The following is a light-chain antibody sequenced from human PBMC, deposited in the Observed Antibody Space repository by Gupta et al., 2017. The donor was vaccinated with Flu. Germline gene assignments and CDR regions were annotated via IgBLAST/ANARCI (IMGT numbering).Light chain of an antibody. J-gene: IGKJ4*01. CDR2: AAS. Sequence: DIQVTQSPSSVSVSLGDRVTITCRASQDISSWLAWYQQKPGKAPKLLISAASRLQSGVPSSFGGSGSGTDFTLTISSLQPEDFATYCCQHTHSFPFTFGWGTKVDIK. CDR3: QHTHSFPFT. CDR1: QDISSW. V-gene: IGKV1-12*02.